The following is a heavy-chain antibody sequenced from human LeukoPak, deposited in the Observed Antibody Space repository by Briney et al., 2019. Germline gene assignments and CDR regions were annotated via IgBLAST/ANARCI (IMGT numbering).Heavy chain of an antibody. CDR2: IRSKAYGGTT. CDR1: GFTFGDYA. V-gene: IGHV3-49*04. CDR3: TRDPYPLGYCSSTSCYP. D-gene: IGHD2-2*01. Sequence: GRSLRLSCTASGFTFGDYAMSWVRQAPGKGREWVGFIRSKAYGGTTEYAASVKGRFTISRDASNTLAYLQMNSLKTEDTAVYYCTRDPYPLGYCSSTSCYPWGKGTLVTVSS. J-gene: IGHJ5*02.